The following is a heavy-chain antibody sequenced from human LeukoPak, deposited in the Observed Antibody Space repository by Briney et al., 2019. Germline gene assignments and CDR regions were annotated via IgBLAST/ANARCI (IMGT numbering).Heavy chain of an antibody. CDR2: MNPHSGDA. Sequence: ASVKVSCKTSGYTFTSYYINWVRQATGQGLEWMGWMNPHSGDADYAQNFQGRVTMTRSTSITTAYMELSSLRSEDTAVYYCARAPHLTIFGVVTNYYYMDVWGKGTTVTVSS. D-gene: IGHD3-3*01. V-gene: IGHV1-8*01. CDR1: GYTFTSYY. J-gene: IGHJ6*03. CDR3: ARAPHLTIFGVVTNYYYMDV.